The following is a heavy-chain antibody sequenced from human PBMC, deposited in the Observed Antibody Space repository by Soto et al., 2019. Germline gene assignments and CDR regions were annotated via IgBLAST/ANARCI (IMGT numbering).Heavy chain of an antibody. CDR3: ARGYPLLSIAARPRYFDL. CDR2: IIPIFGTA. CDR1: GGTFSSYA. V-gene: IGHV1-69*13. J-gene: IGHJ2*01. D-gene: IGHD6-6*01. Sequence: GASVKVSCKASGGTFSSYAISWVRQAPGQGLEWMGGIIPIFGTANYAQKFQGGVTITADESTSTAYMELSSLRSEDTAVYYCARGYPLLSIAARPRYFDLWGRGTLVTVSS.